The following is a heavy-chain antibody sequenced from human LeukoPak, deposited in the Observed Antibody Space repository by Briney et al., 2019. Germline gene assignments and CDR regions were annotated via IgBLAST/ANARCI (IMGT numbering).Heavy chain of an antibody. CDR1: GYTFIGYF. CDR3: ARGVTYYYDSSGYAYFDY. J-gene: IGHJ4*02. D-gene: IGHD3-22*01. V-gene: IGHV1-2*02. CDR2: INPNSGDT. Sequence: GASVKVSCKASGYTFIGYFMHWVRQAPGQGLEWVGWINPNSGDTNFAQRFRGRVTMTRDTSISTAYMELSRLRSDDTAVYYCARGVTYYYDSSGYAYFDYWGQGTLVTVSS.